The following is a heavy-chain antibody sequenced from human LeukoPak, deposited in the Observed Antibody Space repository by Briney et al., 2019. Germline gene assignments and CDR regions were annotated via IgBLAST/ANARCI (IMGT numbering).Heavy chain of an antibody. J-gene: IGHJ5*02. Sequence: GESPKISCKGSGYSFTSYWIGLVRQVPGKGLELMGIIYPGDSDTRYSPSFQGQVTISADKSISTAYLQWSSLKASDTAMYYCAGHACSSTICPFDPWGQGTLVTVSS. CDR2: IYPGDSDT. CDR1: GYSFTSYW. D-gene: IGHD2-2*01. CDR3: AGHACSSTICPFDP. V-gene: IGHV5-51*01.